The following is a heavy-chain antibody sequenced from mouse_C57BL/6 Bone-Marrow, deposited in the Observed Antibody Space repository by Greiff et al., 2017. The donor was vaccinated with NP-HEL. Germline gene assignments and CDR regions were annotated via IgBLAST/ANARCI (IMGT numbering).Heavy chain of an antibody. Sequence: VKLQQSGAELVRPGASVKLSCKASGYTFTDYYINWVKQRPGQGLEWIARIYPGSGNTYYNEKFKGKATLTAEKSSSTAYMQLSSLTSEDSAVYFCARQYGNLFAYWGQGTLVTVSA. CDR2: IYPGSGNT. D-gene: IGHD2-10*02. CDR1: GYTFTDYY. J-gene: IGHJ3*01. V-gene: IGHV1-76*01. CDR3: ARQYGNLFAY.